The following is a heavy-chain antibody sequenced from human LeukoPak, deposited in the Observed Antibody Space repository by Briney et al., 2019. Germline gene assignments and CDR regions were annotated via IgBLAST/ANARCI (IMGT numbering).Heavy chain of an antibody. CDR1: GFTFSSYS. J-gene: IGHJ4*02. CDR2: ISGSGGNT. Sequence: GGSLRLSCAASGFTFSSYSTNWVRQAPGKGLEWVSAISGSGGNTYYADSVKGRFTISRDNSKNTLYLQMNSLRAEDTAVYYCAKTYFYGYNSFADTNYFDYWGQGTLVTVSS. V-gene: IGHV3-23*01. CDR3: AKTYFYGYNSFADTNYFDY. D-gene: IGHD5-24*01.